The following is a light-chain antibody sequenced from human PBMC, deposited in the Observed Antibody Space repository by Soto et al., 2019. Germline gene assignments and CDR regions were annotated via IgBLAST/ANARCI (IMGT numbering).Light chain of an antibody. CDR2: GAS. Sequence: LTHSAGSLFLSPEYSATLSSTPSQSVSSSYLAWYQQKPGQGPRLLIDGASSRATGIPDRFSGSGSGTDFTLTISRLEHADFGVYYCEQYCRSPRTFGQETKVDI. J-gene: IGKJ1*01. CDR1: QSVSSSY. CDR3: EQYCRSPRT. V-gene: IGKV3-20*01.